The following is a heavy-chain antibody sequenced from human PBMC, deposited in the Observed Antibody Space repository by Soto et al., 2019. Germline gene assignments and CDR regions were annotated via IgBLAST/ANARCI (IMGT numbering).Heavy chain of an antibody. J-gene: IGHJ2*01. V-gene: IGHV1-3*01. D-gene: IGHD4-4*01. CDR2: INAGNGNT. CDR1: GYTFTSYA. CDR3: ARSTTVHWYFDL. Sequence: QVQLVQSGAEVKKPGASVKVSCKASGYTFTSYAMHWVRQAPGQRLEWMGWINAGNGNTKYSQKFQGRVTITRDTSASTAYMELSSLRSEDTAVYYCARSTTVHWYFDLWGRGTLVTVSS.